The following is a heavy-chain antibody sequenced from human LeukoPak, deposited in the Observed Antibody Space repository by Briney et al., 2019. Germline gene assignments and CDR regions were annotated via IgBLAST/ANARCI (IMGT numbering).Heavy chain of an antibody. J-gene: IGHJ6*03. D-gene: IGHD3-16*01. Sequence: SETLPLTCAVSGGSISSVDWLTWVRQAPGKGLECSGEIYHSGGTNYNPSLKSRGTISVDKSKNQFSLTLTSVTAADTAVYYCARKASGEVGEHYYYYYYMDVWGKGTTVTVSS. CDR2: IYHSGGT. V-gene: IGHV4-4*02. CDR1: GGSISSVDW. CDR3: ARKASGEVGEHYYYYYYMDV.